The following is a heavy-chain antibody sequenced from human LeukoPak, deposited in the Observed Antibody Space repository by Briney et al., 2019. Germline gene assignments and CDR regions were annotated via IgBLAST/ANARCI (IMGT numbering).Heavy chain of an antibody. D-gene: IGHD6-19*01. CDR3: TKISSAWNRVDFDY. J-gene: IGHJ4*02. V-gene: IGHV1-2*02. Sequence: ASVKVSCKASGYTFIDDYMHWVRQAPGQGLEWMGWINPNSGGTKYAQNFQGRVSMTRDTSISTAYMELSRLKSDDTAVYYCTKISSAWNRVDFDYWGQGTLVTVSS. CDR1: GYTFIDDY. CDR2: INPNSGGT.